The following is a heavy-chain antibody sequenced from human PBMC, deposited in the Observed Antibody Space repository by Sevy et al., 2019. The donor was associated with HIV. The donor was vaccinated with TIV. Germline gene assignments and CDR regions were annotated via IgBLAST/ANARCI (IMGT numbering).Heavy chain of an antibody. Sequence: GESLKISCAASGFTFSSYGMHWVRQAPGKGLEWVAFIRYDGSNKYYADSVKGRFTISRDNSKNTLYLQMNSLRAEDTAVYYCAKVKNWGPSYDYYYGMDVWGQGTTVTVSS. CDR3: AKVKNWGPSYDYYYGMDV. V-gene: IGHV3-30*02. J-gene: IGHJ6*02. CDR2: IRYDGSNK. D-gene: IGHD7-27*01. CDR1: GFTFSSYG.